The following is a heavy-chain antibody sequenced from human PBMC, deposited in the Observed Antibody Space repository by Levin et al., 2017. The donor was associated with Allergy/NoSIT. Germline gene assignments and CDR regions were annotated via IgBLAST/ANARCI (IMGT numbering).Heavy chain of an antibody. Sequence: SCAASGFTFSSYAMHWVRQAPGKGLEWVAVISYDGSNKYYADSVKGRFTISRDNSKNTLYLQMNSLRAEDTAVYYCARGSADEYFQHWGQGTLVTVSS. CDR3: ARGSADEYFQH. J-gene: IGHJ1*01. V-gene: IGHV3-30-3*01. CDR2: ISYDGSNK. CDR1: GFTFSSYA.